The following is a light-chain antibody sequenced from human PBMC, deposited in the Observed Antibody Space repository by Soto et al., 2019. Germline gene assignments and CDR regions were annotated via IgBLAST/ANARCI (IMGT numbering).Light chain of an antibody. CDR1: SSNIGSYP. Sequence: QPVLTQPPSASGTPGQRVTISCSGSSSNIGSYPVNWYQQLPGTAPKLLIYSTNQRPSGVPDRFSGSKSGTSASLAISALQADDAADYYCAAWDDSLNGWVFGGGTQLTVL. J-gene: IGLJ3*02. V-gene: IGLV1-44*01. CDR2: STN. CDR3: AAWDDSLNGWV.